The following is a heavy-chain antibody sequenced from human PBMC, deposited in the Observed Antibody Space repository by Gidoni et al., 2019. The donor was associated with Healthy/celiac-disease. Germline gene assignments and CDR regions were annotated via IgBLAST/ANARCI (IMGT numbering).Heavy chain of an antibody. CDR2: IIPICVTA. CDR3: AAEYYYDSSGSPPYFDY. Sequence: QVQLVQSGAAVKTPGSSVMVSCTASGCTFSSYAISWVGQAPGQGLEWMGGIIPICVTANYAQKFQGRVTITADESTSTAYMELSSLRSEDTAVYYCAAEYYYDSSGSPPYFDYWGQGTLVTVSS. CDR1: GCTFSSYA. J-gene: IGHJ4*02. V-gene: IGHV1-69*01. D-gene: IGHD3-22*01.